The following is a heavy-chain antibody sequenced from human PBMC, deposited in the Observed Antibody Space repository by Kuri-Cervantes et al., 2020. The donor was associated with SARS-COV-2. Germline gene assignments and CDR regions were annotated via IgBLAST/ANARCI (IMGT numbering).Heavy chain of an antibody. CDR2: ISSSSSTI. J-gene: IGHJ4*02. CDR1: GFTFSSYS. Sequence: GGSLRLSCAASGFTFSSYSMNWVRQAPGKGLEWVSYISSSSSTIYYADSVKGRFTISRDNVKNSLYLRMNSLRDEDTAVYYCARDGGGYYDSSGYYGQLGFDYWGQGTLVTVSS. CDR3: ARDGGGYYDSSGYYGQLGFDY. D-gene: IGHD3-22*01. V-gene: IGHV3-48*02.